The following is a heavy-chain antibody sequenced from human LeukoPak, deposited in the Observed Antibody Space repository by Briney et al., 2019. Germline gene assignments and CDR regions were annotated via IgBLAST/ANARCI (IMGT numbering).Heavy chain of an antibody. D-gene: IGHD6-19*01. CDR3: ARDVGYSSGWYGDY. Sequence: GASVTVSCKASGYTFTSYGITWVRQAPGQGLEWMGWISVYNGNTKYVQKLQGRVTMTTDTSTSTAYMELRSLRSDDTAVYYCARDVGYSSGWYGDYWGQGTLVTVSS. J-gene: IGHJ4*02. V-gene: IGHV1-18*01. CDR1: GYTFTSYG. CDR2: ISVYNGNT.